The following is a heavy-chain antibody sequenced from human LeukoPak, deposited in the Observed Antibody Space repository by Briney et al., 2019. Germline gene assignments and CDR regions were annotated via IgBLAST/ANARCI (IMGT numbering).Heavy chain of an antibody. V-gene: IGHV3-21*01. D-gene: IGHD3-3*01. Sequence: GVSLRLSCAASGFSFSSYTMNWVRQAPGKGLEWVSSISGSSSYIYYADSVKGRFTISRDNAKNSLFLQMNSLRAEDTAVYYCARDRSAEYYFDYWGQGTLVTVSA. J-gene: IGHJ4*02. CDR2: ISGSSSYI. CDR1: GFSFSSYT. CDR3: ARDRSAEYYFDY.